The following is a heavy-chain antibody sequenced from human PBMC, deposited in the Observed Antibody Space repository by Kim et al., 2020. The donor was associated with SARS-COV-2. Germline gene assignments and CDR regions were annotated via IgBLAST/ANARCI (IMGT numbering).Heavy chain of an antibody. V-gene: IGHV4-59*01. J-gene: IGHJ4*02. D-gene: IGHD2-21*02. CDR3: ARDGRDPANFDY. Sequence: THHHALKSRVTISVEAAENQFSLKLSSVTAADTAVYYCARDGRDPANFDYWGQGTLVTVSS.